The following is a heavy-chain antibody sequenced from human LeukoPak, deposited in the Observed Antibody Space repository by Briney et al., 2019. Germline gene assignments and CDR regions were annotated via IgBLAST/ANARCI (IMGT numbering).Heavy chain of an antibody. D-gene: IGHD3-10*01. V-gene: IGHV3-23*01. CDR3: AKGAGFGERPPHFDY. CDR1: GFTFNSYG. CDR2: ISGSGGRT. Sequence: GGSLRLSCAASGFTFNSYGMNWVRQAPGKGLEWVSLISGSGGRTSYAGSVKGRFTISRDNSKNTLYLQMNSLRAEDTAVYYCAKGAGFGERPPHFDYWGQGTLVTVSS. J-gene: IGHJ4*02.